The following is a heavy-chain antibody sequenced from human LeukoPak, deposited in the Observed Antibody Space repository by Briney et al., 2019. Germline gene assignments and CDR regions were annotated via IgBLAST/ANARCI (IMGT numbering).Heavy chain of an antibody. J-gene: IGHJ3*02. D-gene: IGHD3-9*01. Sequence: GGSLRLSCAASGFTVSSNYMSWARQAPGKGLEWVSVIYSGGSTYYADSVKGRFTISRDNSKNTLYLQMNSLRAEDTAVYYCARVLRYFDWLFGAFDIWGQGTMVTVSS. V-gene: IGHV3-53*01. CDR1: GFTVSSNY. CDR2: IYSGGST. CDR3: ARVLRYFDWLFGAFDI.